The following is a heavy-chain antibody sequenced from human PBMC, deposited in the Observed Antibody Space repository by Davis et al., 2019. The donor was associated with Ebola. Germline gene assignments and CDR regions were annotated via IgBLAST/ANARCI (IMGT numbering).Heavy chain of an antibody. J-gene: IGHJ4*02. CDR1: GFPFSSTL. CDR2: IDYDGSSR. Sequence: GESLKISCGASGFPFSSTLMHWVRQDLGKGLEWVSAIDYDGSSRDYADSVKGRFTISRDNAKNMLYLQMNSLRAEDTAIYYCATAIPVGDHKWGQGTLVTVSS. V-gene: IGHV3-74*01. D-gene: IGHD2-21*01. CDR3: ATAIPVGDHK.